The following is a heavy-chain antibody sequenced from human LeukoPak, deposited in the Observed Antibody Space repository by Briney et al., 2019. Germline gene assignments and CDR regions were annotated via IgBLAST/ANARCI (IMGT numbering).Heavy chain of an antibody. J-gene: IGHJ6*02. D-gene: IGHD5-18*01. Sequence: GGSLRLSCAASGFTFSNYALIWVRQGPVKGLEWVSAIRGSGLTTFYADSVKGRFTISRDNSKNTLYLQMNSLRAEDTAVYYCAKWKYSYGPYYYYGMDVWGQGTTVTVSS. CDR1: GFTFSNYA. CDR3: AKWKYSYGPYYYYGMDV. CDR2: IRGSGLTT. V-gene: IGHV3-23*01.